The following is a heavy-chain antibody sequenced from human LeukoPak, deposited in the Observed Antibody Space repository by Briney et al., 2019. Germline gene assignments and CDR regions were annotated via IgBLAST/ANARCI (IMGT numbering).Heavy chain of an antibody. CDR3: ARHGHCSSTSCYSIQH. D-gene: IGHD2-2*01. V-gene: IGHV4-59*08. CDR1: GGSISSYY. CDR2: IYYSGST. J-gene: IGHJ1*01. Sequence: PSETLSLTCTVSGGSISSYYWSWIRQPSGKGLEWIGYIYYSGSTNYNPSLKSRVTISVDTSKNQFSLKLSSVTAADTAVYYCARHGHCSSTSCYSIQHWGQGTLVTVSS.